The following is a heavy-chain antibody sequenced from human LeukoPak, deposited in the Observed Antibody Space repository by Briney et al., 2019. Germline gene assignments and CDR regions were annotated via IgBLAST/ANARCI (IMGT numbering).Heavy chain of an antibody. CDR3: AKDRVDYAPGPDAFDI. Sequence: GGSLRLSCAASGFTFSSYSMNWVRQAPGKGLEWVSYISSSSSTIYYADSVKGRFTISRDNSKNTLYLQMNSLRAEDTAVYYCAKDRVDYAPGPDAFDIWGQGTMVTVSS. J-gene: IGHJ3*02. CDR1: GFTFSSYS. V-gene: IGHV3-48*01. CDR2: ISSSSSTI. D-gene: IGHD4-17*01.